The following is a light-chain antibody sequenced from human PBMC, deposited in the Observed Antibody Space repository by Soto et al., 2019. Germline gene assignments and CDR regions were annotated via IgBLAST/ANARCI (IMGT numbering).Light chain of an antibody. J-gene: IGKJ1*01. CDR1: QSMNDW. CDR2: DAS. V-gene: IGKV1-5*01. Sequence: DIQMTQSPSTLSASVGDRVTITCRASQSMNDWLAWYQQKPGKAPKFLIYDASSLQSGVPSRFSGSGSGTEFKLTNDSLQSNDVAIYYCLRYNAFSQTFGQGTKVEI. CDR3: LRYNAFSQT.